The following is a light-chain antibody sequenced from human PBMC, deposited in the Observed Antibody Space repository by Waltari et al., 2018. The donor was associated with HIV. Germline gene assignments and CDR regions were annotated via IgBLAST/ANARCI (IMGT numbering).Light chain of an antibody. CDR2: GAS. CDR3: QQYGSSPLT. Sequence: EIVLTQSPGTLSLSPGERATLSCRPSQSVRNNHLGWYQKKPGQAPRLPSYGASSRATGSPDRFRGSGSGTDFTLTISGLEPEDFAMFYCQQYGSSPLTFGQGTRLEIK. J-gene: IGKJ5*01. CDR1: QSVRNNH. V-gene: IGKV3-20*01.